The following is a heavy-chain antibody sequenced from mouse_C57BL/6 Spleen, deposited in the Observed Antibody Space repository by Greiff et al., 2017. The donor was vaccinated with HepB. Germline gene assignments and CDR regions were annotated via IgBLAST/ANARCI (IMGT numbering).Heavy chain of an antibody. D-gene: IGHD2-3*01. J-gene: IGHJ4*01. CDR3: ARRADGYYPYYAMDY. V-gene: IGHV2-2*01. CDR1: GFSLTSYG. Sequence: QVTLKVSGPGLVQPSQSLSITCTVSGFSLTSYGVHWVRQSPGKGLEWLGVIWSGGSTDYNAAFISRLSISKDNSKSQVFFKMNSLQADDTAIYYCARRADGYYPYYAMDYWGQGTSVTVSS. CDR2: IWSGGST.